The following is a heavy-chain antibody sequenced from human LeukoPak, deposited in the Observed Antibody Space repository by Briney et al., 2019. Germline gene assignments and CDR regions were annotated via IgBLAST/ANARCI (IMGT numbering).Heavy chain of an antibody. D-gene: IGHD4-11*01. Sequence: ASVKVSCKASGYTFTGYYMHWVRQAPGQGLEWMGWINPNSGGTNYAQKFQGRVTMTRDTSISTAYMELSRLRSDDTAVYYCARVRGYSNYYDYWGQGTLVTVSS. CDR2: INPNSGGT. CDR1: GYTFTGYY. CDR3: ARVRGYSNYYDY. J-gene: IGHJ4*02. V-gene: IGHV1-2*02.